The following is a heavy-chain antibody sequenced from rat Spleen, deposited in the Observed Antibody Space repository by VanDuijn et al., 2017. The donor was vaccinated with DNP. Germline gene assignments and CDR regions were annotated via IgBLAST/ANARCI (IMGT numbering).Heavy chain of an antibody. CDR3: ARQRVMYTTATGFAY. CDR2: IIYDGSGT. J-gene: IGHJ3*01. CDR1: GFTFSDYA. V-gene: IGHV5-17*01. Sequence: EVQLVESGGGLVQPGNSLKLSCAASGFTFSDYAMAWVRQSPKKGLEWVATIIYDGSGTYYRDSVKGRFTISRDNAKSSLYLQMNSLRSEDTATYYCARQRVMYTTATGFAYWGQGTLVTVSS. D-gene: IGHD1-6*01.